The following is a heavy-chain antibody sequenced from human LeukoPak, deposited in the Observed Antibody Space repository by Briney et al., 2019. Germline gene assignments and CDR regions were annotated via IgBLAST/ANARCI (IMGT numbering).Heavy chain of an antibody. CDR2: INPNSGDT. V-gene: IGHV1-2*02. J-gene: IGHJ4*02. CDR3: ARVPDYGDYVGLYYFDY. Sequence: ASVKVSCKASGYTFTGYYMHWVRQAPGQGLEWMGWINPNSGDTNYAQKFQGRVTMTRDTSISTAYMELSRLRSDDTAVYYCARVPDYGDYVGLYYFDYWGQGTLVTVSS. D-gene: IGHD4-17*01. CDR1: GYTFTGYY.